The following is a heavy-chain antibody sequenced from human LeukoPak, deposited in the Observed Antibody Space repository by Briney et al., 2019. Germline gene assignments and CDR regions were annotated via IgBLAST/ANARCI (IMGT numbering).Heavy chain of an antibody. CDR3: VSCGTTTCIIRFDH. Sequence: GGSLRLSCAASGFPFCRYWMNWVRQAPGKGLEWVASIKEDGSEKSYVDSVKSRFTISRDNSKNSLYLQMNSLRAEDTAVYYCVSCGTTTCIIRFDHWGQGTLVTVSS. V-gene: IGHV3-7*01. CDR2: IKEDGSEK. CDR1: GFPFCRYW. D-gene: IGHD2-2*01. J-gene: IGHJ4*02.